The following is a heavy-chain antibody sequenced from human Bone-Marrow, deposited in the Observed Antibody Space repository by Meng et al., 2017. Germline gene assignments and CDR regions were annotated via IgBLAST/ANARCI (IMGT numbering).Heavy chain of an antibody. CDR2: INSDGSST. CDR1: GFTFSSYW. D-gene: IGHD1-1*01. V-gene: IGHV3-74*01. Sequence: GESLKISCAASGFTFSSYWMHWVRQAPGKGLVWVSRINSDGSSTSYADSVKGRFTISRDNAKNTLYLQMNSLRAEDTAVYYCAREGISGTTSDYWGQGTLVTVSS. CDR3: AREGISGTTSDY. J-gene: IGHJ4*02.